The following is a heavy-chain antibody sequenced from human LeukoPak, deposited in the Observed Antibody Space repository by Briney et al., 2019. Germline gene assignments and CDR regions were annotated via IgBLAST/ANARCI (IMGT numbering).Heavy chain of an antibody. CDR2: MNPDSGNT. V-gene: IGHV1-8*01. CDR3: ARGEITMVRGVIISWFDP. D-gene: IGHD3-10*01. J-gene: IGHJ5*02. CDR1: GYTFTSYD. Sequence: ASVKVSCKASGYTFTSYDINWVRQATGQGLERMGWMNPDSGNTGYARKFQGRVTMTRNTSISTAYMELSSLRSEDTAVYYCARGEITMVRGVIISWFDPWGQGTLVTVSS.